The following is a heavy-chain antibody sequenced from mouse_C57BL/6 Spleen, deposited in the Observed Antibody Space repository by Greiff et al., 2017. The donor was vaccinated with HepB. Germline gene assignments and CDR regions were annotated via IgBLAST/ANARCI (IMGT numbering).Heavy chain of an antibody. CDR2: IYPRSGNT. J-gene: IGHJ1*03. V-gene: IGHV1-81*01. CDR1: GYTFTSYG. Sequence: QVQLQQSGAELARPGASVKLSCKASGYTFTSYGISWVKQSTGQGLEWIGEIYPRSGNTYYNEKFKGKATLTADKSSSTAYMELRSLTSEDSAVYFCARADDSHWYFDVWGTGTTVTVSS. CDR3: ARADDSHWYFDV. D-gene: IGHD2-4*01.